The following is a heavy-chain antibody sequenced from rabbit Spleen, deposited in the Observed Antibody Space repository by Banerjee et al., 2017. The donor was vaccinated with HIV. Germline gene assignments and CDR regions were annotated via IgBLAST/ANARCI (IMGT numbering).Heavy chain of an antibody. V-gene: IGHV1S45*01. D-gene: IGHD1-1*01. Sequence: QEQLVESGGGLVQPGGSLKLSCKASGFSFSSGYYMCWVRQAPGKGLEWIGCIYTGSGNTYYASWAKGRFTISKASSTTVTPQMTSLTAADTATYFCARDLVAVIGWNFNLWGQGTLVTVS. J-gene: IGHJ4*01. CDR3: ARDLVAVIGWNFNL. CDR1: GFSFSSGYY. CDR2: IYTGSGNT.